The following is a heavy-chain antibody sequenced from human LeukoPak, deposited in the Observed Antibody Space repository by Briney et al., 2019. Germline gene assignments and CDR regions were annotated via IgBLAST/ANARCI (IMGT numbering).Heavy chain of an antibody. Sequence: SVKVSCKASGGTFSSYAISWVRQAPGQGLEWMGGIIPIFGTANYAQRFQGRVTITADESTSTAYMELSSLRSEDTAVYYCAKLTHLDTHSYYYGMDVWGQGTTVTVSS. CDR3: AKLTHLDTHSYYYGMDV. CDR1: GGTFSSYA. D-gene: IGHD4-23*01. V-gene: IGHV1-69*01. CDR2: IIPIFGTA. J-gene: IGHJ6*02.